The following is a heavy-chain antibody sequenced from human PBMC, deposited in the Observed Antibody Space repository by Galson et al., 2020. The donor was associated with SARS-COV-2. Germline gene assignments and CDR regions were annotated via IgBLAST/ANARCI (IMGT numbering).Heavy chain of an antibody. Sequence: GESLKISCKGSGYSFTSYWIGWVRQMPGKGLEWMGIIYPGDSDTRYSPSFQGQVTISADKSISTAYLQWSSLKASDTAMYYCARHSPTPRNYYGSGTTAHYYGMDVWGQGTTVTVSS. J-gene: IGHJ6*02. CDR2: IYPGDSDT. CDR3: ARHSPTPRNYYGSGTTAHYYGMDV. D-gene: IGHD3-10*01. V-gene: IGHV5-51*01. CDR1: GYSFTSYW.